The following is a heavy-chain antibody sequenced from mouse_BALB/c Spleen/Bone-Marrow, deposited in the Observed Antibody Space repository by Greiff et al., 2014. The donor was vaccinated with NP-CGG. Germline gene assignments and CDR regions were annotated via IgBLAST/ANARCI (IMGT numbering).Heavy chain of an antibody. D-gene: IGHD4-1*01. J-gene: IGHJ4*01. V-gene: IGHV2-6-2*01. CDR3: ARSGTDYAMDY. CDR1: GSSLTSYG. CDR2: IWSDGST. Sequence: VQLQQSGPDLVAPSQSLSLTCTVSGSSLTSYGLHWVRQPPGKGLEWLGVIWSDGSTTYNSALKSRLSISKDNSKRQVLLKVNSLQTDDTAMYYCARSGTDYAMDYWGQGTSVTVSS.